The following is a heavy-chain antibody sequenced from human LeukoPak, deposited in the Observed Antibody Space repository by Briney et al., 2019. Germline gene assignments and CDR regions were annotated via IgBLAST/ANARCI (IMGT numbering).Heavy chain of an antibody. J-gene: IGHJ6*02. D-gene: IGHD2-2*01. V-gene: IGHV3-48*03. CDR3: ARGTTIHYGMDV. CDR2: ISSSGSTI. CDR1: GFTFSSYE. Sequence: QPGGSLRLSCAASGFTFSSYEMNWVRQAPGKGLEWVSYISSSGSTIYYADSVKGRFTISRDNAKNSLYLQMNSLRAEDTAVYYCARGTTIHYGMDVWGQGTTVTVSS.